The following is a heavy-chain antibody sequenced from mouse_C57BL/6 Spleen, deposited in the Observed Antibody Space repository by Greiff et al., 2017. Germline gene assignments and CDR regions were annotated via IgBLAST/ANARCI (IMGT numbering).Heavy chain of an antibody. J-gene: IGHJ3*01. V-gene: IGHV1-15*01. CDR1: GYTFTDYE. Sequence: VQLLQSGAELVRPGASVTLSCKASGYTFTDYEMPWVMQTPVHGLDWIGAIDPVSGGPSYNQKFKGKAILTADKSSSRDYIELLSLIYKDSSVYYYTRRDYGYCQAWFAYWGQGTLVTVSA. D-gene: IGHD2-2*01. CDR3: TRRDYGYCQAWFAY. CDR2: IDPVSGGP.